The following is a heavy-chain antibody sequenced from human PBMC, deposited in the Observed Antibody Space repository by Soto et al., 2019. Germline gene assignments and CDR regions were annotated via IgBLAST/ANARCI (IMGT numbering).Heavy chain of an antibody. CDR2: ISYDGSNK. V-gene: IGHV3-30*18. CDR3: AKAAAGHD. CDR1: GFTFSSYG. D-gene: IGHD6-13*01. Sequence: QVQLVESGGGVVQPGRSLRLSCAASGFTFSSYGMHWVRQAPGKGLEWVAVISYDGSNKYYADSVKGRFTISRDNSKNTLYLQMNSLRAEDTAVYYCAKAAAGHDWGQGTLFTVSS. J-gene: IGHJ4*02.